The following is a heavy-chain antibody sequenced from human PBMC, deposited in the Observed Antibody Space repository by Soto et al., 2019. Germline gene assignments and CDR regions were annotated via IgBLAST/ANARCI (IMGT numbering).Heavy chain of an antibody. CDR1: GFTFSDHY. J-gene: IGHJ4*02. CDR3: ASDPFYYASAY. Sequence: KPGGSLRLSCAASGFTFSDHYMTWIRQAPGKGLDWVAKISGSGNTIFYADSVEGRFTVSRDNAKNSVYLQMDSLRAEDTAVYYCASDPFYYASAYWGQGTLVTVSS. D-gene: IGHD3-10*01. V-gene: IGHV3-11*01. CDR2: ISGSGNTI.